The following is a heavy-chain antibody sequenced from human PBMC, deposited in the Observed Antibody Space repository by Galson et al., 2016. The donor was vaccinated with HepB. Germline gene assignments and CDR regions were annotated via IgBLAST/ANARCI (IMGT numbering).Heavy chain of an antibody. CDR3: TTEGPSDIRFED. CDR1: GFSFSTLP. Sequence: SLRLSCAVSGFSFSTLPMHWVRQAPGKGLDWVAFISPDGRKTFYAGSVRGRFTVSRDNSANTLFLQMNSLTTDDTAVYYCTTEGPSDIRFEDWGQGTLVTVPS. V-gene: IGHV3-30*04. D-gene: IGHD3-10*01. J-gene: IGHJ4*02. CDR2: ISPDGRKT.